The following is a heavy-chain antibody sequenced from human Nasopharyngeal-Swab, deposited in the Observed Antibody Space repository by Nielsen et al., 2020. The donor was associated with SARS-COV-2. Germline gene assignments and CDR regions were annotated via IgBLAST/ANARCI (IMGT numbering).Heavy chain of an antibody. Sequence: GGSLRLSCAASGFTFSSYAMHWVRQAPGKGLEWVAVISYDGSNKYYAGSVKGRFTISRDNSKNTLYLQMNSLRAEDTAVYYCARARQASYYYGMDVWGQGTTVTVSS. CDR1: GFTFSSYA. D-gene: IGHD6-25*01. CDR2: ISYDGSNK. CDR3: ARARQASYYYGMDV. V-gene: IGHV3-30*04. J-gene: IGHJ6*02.